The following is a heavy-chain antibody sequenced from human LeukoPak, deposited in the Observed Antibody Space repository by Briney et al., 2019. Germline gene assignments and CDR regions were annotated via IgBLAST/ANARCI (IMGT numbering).Heavy chain of an antibody. V-gene: IGHV4-39*07. D-gene: IGHD3-10*01. J-gene: IGHJ5*02. CDR1: GGSISSSSYY. CDR2: INHSGST. CDR3: ARGLRTSTVRGPSALNNWFDP. Sequence: PSETLSLTCTVSGGSISSSSYYWSWIRQPPGKGLEWIGEINHSGSTNYNPSLKSRVTISVDTSKNQFSLKLSSVTAADTAVYYCARGLRTSTVRGPSALNNWFDPWGQGTLVTVSS.